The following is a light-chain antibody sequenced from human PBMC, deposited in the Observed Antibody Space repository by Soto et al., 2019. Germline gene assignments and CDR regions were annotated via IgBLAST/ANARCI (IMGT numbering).Light chain of an antibody. Sequence: EIVLTQSPGTLSLSPGERATLSCRASQSVSSSYLAWYQQKPGQAPRVLFYGASSRATGIPARFSGSGSGTYFTLTISRLEPEDFAVYDCQQYGSPITFGPGNKVDIK. CDR1: QSVSSSY. CDR3: QQYGSPIT. V-gene: IGKV3-20*01. CDR2: GAS. J-gene: IGKJ3*01.